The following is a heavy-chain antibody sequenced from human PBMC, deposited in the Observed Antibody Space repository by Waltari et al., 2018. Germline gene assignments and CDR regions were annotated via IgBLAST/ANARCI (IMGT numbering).Heavy chain of an antibody. CDR2: RNPNSDNT. J-gene: IGHJ4*02. Sequence: QVQLVQSGAEVKKPGASVTVSCKASGYTFTSYDINWVRQATGQGLEWMGWRNPNSDNTGNAQKFQGKVTMTRNTSISTAYMELNSLRSEDTAVYYCASSRYCSGGSCYGYWGQGTLVTVSS. D-gene: IGHD2-15*01. CDR1: GYTFTSYD. CDR3: ASSRYCSGGSCYGY. V-gene: IGHV1-8*02.